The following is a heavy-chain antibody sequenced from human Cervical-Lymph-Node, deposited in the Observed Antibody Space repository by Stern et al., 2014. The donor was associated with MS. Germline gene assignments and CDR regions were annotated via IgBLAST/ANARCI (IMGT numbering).Heavy chain of an antibody. J-gene: IGHJ3*02. V-gene: IGHV4-31*03. D-gene: IGHD1-26*01. CDR3: ARDGPQVGAGSFDI. Sequence: QLQLQESGPGLVKPSQTLSLTCTVSGGSISSDDYYWSWIRQHPGKGLEWIGYIYYSGSTYYNPSPKSRVTISVDTSKSQFSLKLSSVTAADTAVYYCARDGPQVGAGSFDIWGQGTMVTVSS. CDR2: IYYSGST. CDR1: GGSISSDDYY.